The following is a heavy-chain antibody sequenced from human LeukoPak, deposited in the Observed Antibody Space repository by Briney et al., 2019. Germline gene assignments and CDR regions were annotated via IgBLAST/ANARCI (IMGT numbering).Heavy chain of an antibody. CDR3: ARVGDGDYWYFDL. D-gene: IGHD4-17*01. J-gene: IGHJ2*01. V-gene: IGHV4-59*12. Sequence: SSETLSLTCTVSGGSISNYYWSWIRQPPGKGLEWIGYIYHSGSTYYNPSLKSRVTISVDRSKNQFSLKLSSVTAADTAVYYCARVGDGDYWYFDLWGRGTLVTVSS. CDR1: GGSISNYY. CDR2: IYHSGST.